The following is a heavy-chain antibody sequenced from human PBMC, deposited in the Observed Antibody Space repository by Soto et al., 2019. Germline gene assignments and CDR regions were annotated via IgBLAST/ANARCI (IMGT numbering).Heavy chain of an antibody. CDR2: IIPILGIA. CDR1: GGTFSSYT. D-gene: IGHD5-12*01. Sequence: ASVKVSCKASGGTFSSYTISWVRQAPGQGLEWMGRIIPILGIANYAQKFQGRVTITADKSTSTAYMELSSLRSEDTAVYYCARAVNSGYDSDAFDIWGQGTMVTVSS. V-gene: IGHV1-69*02. J-gene: IGHJ3*02. CDR3: ARAVNSGYDSDAFDI.